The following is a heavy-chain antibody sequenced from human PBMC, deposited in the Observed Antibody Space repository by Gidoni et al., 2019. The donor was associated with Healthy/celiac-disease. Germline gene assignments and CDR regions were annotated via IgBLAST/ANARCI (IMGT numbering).Heavy chain of an antibody. D-gene: IGHD3-22*01. J-gene: IGHJ3*02. V-gene: IGHV4-61*02. CDR1: GGSISSGSYY. Sequence: VQLQESGPGLVKPSQNLSLTCTVYGGSISSGSYYWSWIRQPAGKGLEWIGRIYTSGSTNYTPSLNSLVTISVATSKNQFSLKLSSVTAADTAVYYCARDSPNYYDSSGYYPDSFDIWGQGTMVTVSS. CDR3: ARDSPNYYDSSGYYPDSFDI. CDR2: IYTSGST.